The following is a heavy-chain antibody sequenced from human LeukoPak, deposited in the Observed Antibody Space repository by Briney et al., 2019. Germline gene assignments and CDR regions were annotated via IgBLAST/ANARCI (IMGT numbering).Heavy chain of an antibody. CDR1: GGSISSSSYY. CDR2: IYYSGST. V-gene: IGHV4-39*01. D-gene: IGHD2-2*01. J-gene: IGHJ5*02. Sequence: KPSETLSLTCTVSGGSISSSSYYWGWIRQPPGKGLEWIGSIYYSGSTYYNPSLKSRVTISVDTSKNQFSLKLSSVTAADTAVYYCAGYEPQLLIGHNWFDPWGQGTLVTVSS. CDR3: AGYEPQLLIGHNWFDP.